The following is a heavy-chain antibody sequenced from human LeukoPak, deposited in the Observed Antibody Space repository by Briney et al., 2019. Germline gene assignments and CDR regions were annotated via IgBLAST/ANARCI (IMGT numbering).Heavy chain of an antibody. CDR3: ARVGCSGGRCPGYGMDV. CDR2: ISSSSTYI. Sequence: KPGGSLRLSCAASGFTFSSYWMHWVRQAPGKGLEWVSSISSSSTYIYYADSVKGRFTISRDNAKNSLYLQMNSLRVEDTAVYYCARVGCSGGRCPGYGMDVWGQGTTVAVSS. V-gene: IGHV3-21*01. CDR1: GFTFSSYW. D-gene: IGHD2-15*01. J-gene: IGHJ6*02.